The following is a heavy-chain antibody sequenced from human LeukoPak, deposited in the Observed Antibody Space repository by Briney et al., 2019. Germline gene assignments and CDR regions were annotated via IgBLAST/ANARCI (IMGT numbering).Heavy chain of an antibody. CDR1: GYTFIHYF. V-gene: IGHV1-2*06. D-gene: IGHD1-26*01. Sequence: ASVKVSCKASGYTFIHYFIHWVRQAPGQGLEWMGRINSNSGGTEYTQKFQGRVTMTRDTSITTVYMELSGLTSDDTAVYYCARDFSSTSSWELDYWGQGTLVTVSS. CDR3: ARDFSSTSSWELDY. CDR2: INSNSGGT. J-gene: IGHJ4*02.